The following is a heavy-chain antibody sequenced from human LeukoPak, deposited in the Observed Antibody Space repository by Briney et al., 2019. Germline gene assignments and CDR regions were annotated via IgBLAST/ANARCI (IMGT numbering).Heavy chain of an antibody. J-gene: IGHJ6*03. Sequence: PGGSLRLSCAASGFTFSSYGMSWVRQAPGKELEWVSAISGSGGSTYYADSVKGRFTISRDNAKNSLYLQMNSLRAEDTAVYYCARILFGYSRSWWIMDVWGKGTTVTVSS. CDR1: GFTFSSYG. CDR3: ARILFGYSRSWWIMDV. V-gene: IGHV3-23*01. D-gene: IGHD6-13*01. CDR2: ISGSGGST.